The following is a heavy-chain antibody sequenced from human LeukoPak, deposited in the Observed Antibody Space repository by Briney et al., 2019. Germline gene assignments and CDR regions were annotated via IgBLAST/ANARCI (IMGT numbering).Heavy chain of an antibody. Sequence: GGSLRLSCAASGFTISTYGMSWVRQAPGKGLEWVPSISGGTTYYADSAKGRFTISRDNSKNTVSLQMNSLRAEDTAVYYCAKSVYHSGNYWGQGTLVTVSS. V-gene: IGHV3-23*01. CDR3: AKSVYHSGNY. J-gene: IGHJ4*02. CDR2: ISGGTT. D-gene: IGHD3-10*01. CDR1: GFTISTYG.